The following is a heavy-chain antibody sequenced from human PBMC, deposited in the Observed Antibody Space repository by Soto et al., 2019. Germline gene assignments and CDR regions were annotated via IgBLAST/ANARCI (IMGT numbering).Heavy chain of an antibody. V-gene: IGHV3-23*01. J-gene: IGHJ4*02. CDR2: ISGSGGST. CDR1: GFTSISYA. Sequence: EVKLLESGGGLVQPGGSLRLSCAASGFTSISYAMSWVRQAPGKGLEWVSAISGSGGSTYYADSVKGRFTISRDNSKNTLYLHMNSVSAEDTAGYYCAKDTYDYWSGYYNGYVDYWGQGTLVTVS. D-gene: IGHD3-3*01. CDR3: AKDTYDYWSGYYNGYVDY.